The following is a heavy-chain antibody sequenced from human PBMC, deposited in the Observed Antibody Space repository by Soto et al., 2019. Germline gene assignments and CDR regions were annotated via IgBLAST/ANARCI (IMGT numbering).Heavy chain of an antibody. CDR3: AKEILIRGGIRHYGMDV. CDR1: GFTFDNYG. V-gene: IGHV3-30*18. D-gene: IGHD3-10*01. CDR2: ILYDGSKT. Sequence: QAQLVESGGGVVQPGESLRLSCAASGFTFDNYGMYWVRQAPGKGLEWVASILYDGSKTQYADSVKGRFTISKDTSKNTVYLQRISLRTEDTAVYYCAKEILIRGGIRHYGMDVWGQGTTVTVSS. J-gene: IGHJ6*02.